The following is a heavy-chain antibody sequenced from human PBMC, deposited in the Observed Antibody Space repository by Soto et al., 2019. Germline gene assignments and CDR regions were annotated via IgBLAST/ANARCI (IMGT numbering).Heavy chain of an antibody. CDR1: GYTFTSYG. CDR3: ARGFSVDDFWSEVDY. Sequence: ASVKVSCKASGYTFTSYGISWVRQAPGQGLEWMGWISAYNGNTNYAQKLQGRVTMTTYTSTSTAYMELRSLRSDDTAVYYCARGFSVDDFWSEVDYWGQGTLVTVSS. D-gene: IGHD3-3*01. CDR2: ISAYNGNT. V-gene: IGHV1-18*01. J-gene: IGHJ4*02.